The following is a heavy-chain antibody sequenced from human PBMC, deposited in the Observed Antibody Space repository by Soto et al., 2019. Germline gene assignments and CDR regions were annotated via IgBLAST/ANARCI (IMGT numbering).Heavy chain of an antibody. V-gene: IGHV3-7*04. CDR1: GFTFSSYW. J-gene: IGHJ4*02. CDR3: ARAGGCTSTTCYTTPAFDY. D-gene: IGHD2-2*02. CDR2: IEQDGSEK. Sequence: GGSLRLSCAASGFTFSSYWMSWVRQAPGKGLEWVANIEQDGSEKNYVDSVKGRFTISRDNAKDSLYLQMNSLRAEDTAVYYCARAGGCTSTTCYTTPAFDYWGQGTLVTVSS.